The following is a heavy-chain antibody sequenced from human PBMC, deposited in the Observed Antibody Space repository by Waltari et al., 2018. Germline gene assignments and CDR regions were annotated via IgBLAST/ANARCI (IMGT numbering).Heavy chain of an antibody. J-gene: IGHJ6*02. D-gene: IGHD6-13*01. CDR3: ARDAGGGSSWYRAGDYYYGMDV. CDR2: ISSSSSTI. V-gene: IGHV3-48*01. CDR1: GFTFNRYS. Sequence: EVQLVESGGGLVQPGGSLRLSCAASGFTFNRYSMNWVRQAPGKGLKWVSYISSSSSTISYSASVKGRFTISRDNAKHSLYLQMNSLRAEDTAVYYCARDAGGGSSWYRAGDYYYGMDVWGQGTTVTVSS.